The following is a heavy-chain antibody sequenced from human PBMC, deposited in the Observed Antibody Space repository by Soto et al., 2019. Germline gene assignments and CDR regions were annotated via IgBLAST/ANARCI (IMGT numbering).Heavy chain of an antibody. V-gene: IGHV1-18*04. CDR1: GYTFNRHG. CDR3: ARVRIVGAREIDF. D-gene: IGHD1-26*01. J-gene: IGHJ4*02. CDR2: ISGYNGDI. Sequence: QVHLVQSGGEVKKPGSSVKVSCKASGYTFNRHGITWVRQAPGQGLEWMGWISGYNGDINYEQKFHGRVTVSSDTLTSTVYLELKSLRFDDTAVYYCARVRIVGAREIDFWGQGTLVTVSS.